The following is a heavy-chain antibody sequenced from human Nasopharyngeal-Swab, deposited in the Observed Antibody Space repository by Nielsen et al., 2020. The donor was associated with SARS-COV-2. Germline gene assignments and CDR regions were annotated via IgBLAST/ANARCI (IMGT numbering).Heavy chain of an antibody. D-gene: IGHD1-26*01. V-gene: IGHV4-59*01. CDR1: GGSISSYY. Sequence: SETLSLTCTVSGGSISSYYWSWIRQPPGKGLEWIGYIFHSGSTNYNPSLKSRVTISVDTSKNQFSLRLSSVTAADTAVYYCTSRESVTYSDYSYYMDVWGKGTTVTVSS. CDR2: IFHSGST. J-gene: IGHJ6*03. CDR3: TSRESVTYSDYSYYMDV.